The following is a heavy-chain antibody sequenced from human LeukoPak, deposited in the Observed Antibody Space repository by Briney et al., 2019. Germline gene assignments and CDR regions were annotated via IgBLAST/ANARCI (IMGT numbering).Heavy chain of an antibody. D-gene: IGHD6-13*01. Sequence: SETLSLTCTVSGVSISSYYWSWLRQPPGKGLEWIGYIYYSGSNNYNPSLKSRVTISVDTSKNKFSLKLSSVTAADTAVYYCARAIADAFDIWGQGTMVTVSS. CDR3: ARAIADAFDI. J-gene: IGHJ3*02. CDR2: IYYSGSN. V-gene: IGHV4-59*01. CDR1: GVSISSYY.